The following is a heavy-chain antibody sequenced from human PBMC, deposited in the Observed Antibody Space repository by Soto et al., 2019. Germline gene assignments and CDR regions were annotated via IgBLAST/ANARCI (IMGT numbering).Heavy chain of an antibody. J-gene: IGHJ6*02. D-gene: IGHD3-10*01. CDR2: INPSGGST. CDR3: AREGSGSYPYLSYYYGMDV. Sequence: ASVKVSCKASGYTFTSYYMHWVRQAPGQGLEWMGIINPSGGSTSYAQKFQGRVTMTRDTSTSTVYMELSSLRSEDTAVYYCAREGSGSYPYLSYYYGMDVWGQGTTVTVSS. CDR1: GYTFTSYY. V-gene: IGHV1-46*01.